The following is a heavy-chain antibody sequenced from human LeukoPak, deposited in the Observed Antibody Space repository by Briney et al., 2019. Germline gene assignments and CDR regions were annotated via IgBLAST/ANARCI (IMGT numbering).Heavy chain of an antibody. CDR1: GYSFTNYG. CDR3: ARRGYNYNDEWFDP. CDR2: IYPDDSDT. D-gene: IGHD1-1*01. Sequence: GEPLKISCTGSGYSFTNYGIAWVRQIPGKGLEWMGIIYPDDSDTSYSPSFQGQVTMSADKSISTAYLQWSSLKASDTAIYYCARRGYNYNDEWFDPWGQGTLVTVSS. V-gene: IGHV5-51*01. J-gene: IGHJ5*02.